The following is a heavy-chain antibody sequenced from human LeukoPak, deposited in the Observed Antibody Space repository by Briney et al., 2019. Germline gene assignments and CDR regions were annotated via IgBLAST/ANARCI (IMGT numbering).Heavy chain of an antibody. CDR2: IWYDGSNK. D-gene: IGHD3-22*01. J-gene: IGHJ4*02. Sequence: GGSLRLSCAASGFTCSSYGMHWVRQAPGKGLEWVAVIWYDGSNKYYADSVKGRFTISRDNSKNTLYLQMNSLRAEDTAVYYCAKPRNYYDSEYYFDYWGQGTLVTVSS. CDR1: GFTCSSYG. CDR3: AKPRNYYDSEYYFDY. V-gene: IGHV3-33*06.